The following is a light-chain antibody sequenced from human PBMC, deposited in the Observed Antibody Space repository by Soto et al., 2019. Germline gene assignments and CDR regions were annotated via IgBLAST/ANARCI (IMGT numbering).Light chain of an antibody. CDR2: DAS. V-gene: IGKV1-5*01. J-gene: IGKJ1*01. CDR1: QSISSW. CDR3: QQYNSYSPTT. Sequence: DIQMTQSPSTLSASVGDRVTITCRASQSISSWLAWYQQKPGKAPKLLIYDASSLEGGVPSRFSGSGSGTEFTLTISSLQPDDFATYYCQQYNSYSPTTFGQGTKVYIK.